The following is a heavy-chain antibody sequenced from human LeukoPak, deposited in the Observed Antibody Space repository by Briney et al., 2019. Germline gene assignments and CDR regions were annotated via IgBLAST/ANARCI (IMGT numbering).Heavy chain of an antibody. D-gene: IGHD6-19*01. CDR2: IHPSGGST. V-gene: IGHV1-46*01. CDR1: GYTFTSYY. Sequence: ASVKVSCKASGYTFTSYYMNWVRQAPGQGLEWMGLIHPSGGSTSYAQKFQGRITMTRDTSTSTVYMELSSLRSEDTALYYCARGPSSGWHYFDYWGLGTLVTVSS. J-gene: IGHJ4*02. CDR3: ARGPSSGWHYFDY.